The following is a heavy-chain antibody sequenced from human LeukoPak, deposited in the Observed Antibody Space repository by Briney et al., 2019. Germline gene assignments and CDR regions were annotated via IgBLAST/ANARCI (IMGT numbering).Heavy chain of an antibody. Sequence: SETLSLTCTVSGGSISSYYWSWIRQPPGKGLEWIGYVYYTGTTSYNPSLKSRVTISVDTSKNQFSLKLTSVTAADTAVYYCARGSSGWYQNYWGQGTLVTVSS. CDR2: VYYTGTT. V-gene: IGHV4-59*01. CDR1: GGSISSYY. CDR3: ARGSSGWYQNY. D-gene: IGHD6-19*01. J-gene: IGHJ4*02.